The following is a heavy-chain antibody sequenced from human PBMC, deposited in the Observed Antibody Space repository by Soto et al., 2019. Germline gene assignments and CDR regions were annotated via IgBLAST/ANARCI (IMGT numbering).Heavy chain of an antibody. CDR3: ASKAACGGDCYAFDS. Sequence: QVYLVQSGAEVKKPGSSVKISCKASGGIFRSNTINWVRQAAGQGLEWMGGIIPLFGTANYAEKFQGRVTITADKSTKTEYMELTSLRSEDTAVYYCASKAACGGDCYAFDSWGQGTPVTVSS. CDR1: GGIFRSNT. J-gene: IGHJ4*02. CDR2: IIPLFGTA. D-gene: IGHD2-21*02. V-gene: IGHV1-69*06.